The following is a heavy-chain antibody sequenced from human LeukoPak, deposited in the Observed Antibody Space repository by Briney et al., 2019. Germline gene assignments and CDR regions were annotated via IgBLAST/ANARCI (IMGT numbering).Heavy chain of an antibody. D-gene: IGHD6-19*01. V-gene: IGHV1-69*05. CDR2: IIPIFGTA. CDR1: GGTFSSYA. J-gene: IGHJ5*02. Sequence: SVKVSCKASGGTFSSYAISWVRQAPGQGLERMGGIIPIFGTANYAQKFQGRVTITTDESTSTAYMELSSLRSEDTAVYYCARGGRQWLVRGNWFDPWGQGTLVTVSS. CDR3: ARGGRQWLVRGNWFDP.